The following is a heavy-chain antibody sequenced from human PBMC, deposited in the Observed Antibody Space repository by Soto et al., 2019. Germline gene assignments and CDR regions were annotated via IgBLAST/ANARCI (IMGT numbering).Heavy chain of an antibody. D-gene: IGHD2-8*01. CDR1: GFTFSSYG. CDR3: ARDGRDCSTGVCHFQH. J-gene: IGHJ1*01. CDR2: ISSTSTTI. Sequence: PGGSLRLSCAASGFTFSSYGMNWVRQAPGKGLEWVSYISSTSTTIYYADSVKGRFTVPRDNAKNSLYLQMNSLRDEDTAVYYCARDGRDCSTGVCHFQHWGQGTLVTVSS. V-gene: IGHV3-48*02.